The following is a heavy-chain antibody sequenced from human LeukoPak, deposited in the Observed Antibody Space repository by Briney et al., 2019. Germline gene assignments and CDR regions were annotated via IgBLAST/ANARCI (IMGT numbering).Heavy chain of an antibody. V-gene: IGHV1-69*05. CDR2: IIPIFGTA. D-gene: IGHD3-10*01. CDR1: AGTFSSYA. Sequence: SVKVSCKASAGTFSSYAISWVRQAPGQGLEWMGRIIPIFGTANYAQKFQGRVTITTDESTSTAYMELSSLRSEDTAVYYCARGFGESDQNWFDPWGQGTLVTVSS. J-gene: IGHJ5*02. CDR3: ARGFGESDQNWFDP.